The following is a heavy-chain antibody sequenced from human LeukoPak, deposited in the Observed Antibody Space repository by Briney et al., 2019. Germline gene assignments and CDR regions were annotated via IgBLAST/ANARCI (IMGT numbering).Heavy chain of an antibody. V-gene: IGHV3-23*01. Sequence: GGALRLSCAASGFTFSSYAMNWVRQAPGKGLEWVSISGSGGDTYYADSVKGRFTISRDNSKNTLYLQMNSLRAEDTAVYYCAKARGATYGTYYFDYWGQGTLVTVSS. J-gene: IGHJ4*02. CDR3: AKARGATYGTYYFDY. D-gene: IGHD4/OR15-4a*01. CDR2: SGSGGDT. CDR1: GFTFSSYA.